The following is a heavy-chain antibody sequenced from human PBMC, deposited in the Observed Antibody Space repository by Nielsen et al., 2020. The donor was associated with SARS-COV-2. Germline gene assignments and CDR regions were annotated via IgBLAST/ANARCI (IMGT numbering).Heavy chain of an antibody. CDR2: ISSSSSYI. Sequence: GALKISCAASGFTFSSYSMNWVRQAPGKGLEWVSSISSSSSYIYYADSVKGRFTISRDNAKNSLYLQMNSLRAEDTAVYYCARVGIAVAAPAFDIWGQGTMVTVSS. D-gene: IGHD6-19*01. J-gene: IGHJ3*02. V-gene: IGHV3-21*01. CDR3: ARVGIAVAAPAFDI. CDR1: GFTFSSYS.